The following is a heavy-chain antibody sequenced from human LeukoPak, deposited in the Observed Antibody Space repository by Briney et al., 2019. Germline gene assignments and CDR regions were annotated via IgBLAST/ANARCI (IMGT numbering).Heavy chain of an antibody. CDR2: ISYDGSNK. J-gene: IGHJ4*02. CDR1: GFTFSSYG. V-gene: IGHV3-30*18. D-gene: IGHD6-13*01. CDR3: AKTGFRGIAAAGTGILDY. Sequence: GRSLRLSCAASGFTFSSYGMHWVRQAPGKGLEWVAVISYDGSNKYYADSVKGRFTISRDNSKNTLYLQMNSLRAEDTAVYYCAKTGFRGIAAAGTGILDYWGQGTLVTVSS.